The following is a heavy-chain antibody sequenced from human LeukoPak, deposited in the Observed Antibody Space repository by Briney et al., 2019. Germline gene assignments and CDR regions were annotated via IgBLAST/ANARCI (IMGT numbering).Heavy chain of an antibody. CDR2: IYTSGST. J-gene: IGHJ4*02. D-gene: IGHD5-12*01. CDR3: ARVSGYDWESFYDY. V-gene: IGHV4-4*07. Sequence: SETLSLTCTVSGGSISSYYWSWIRQPAGKGLERIGRIYTSGSTDYNPSLKSRATMSVDTSKNQFSLKLSSVTAADTAVYYCARVSGYDWESFYDYWGQGTLVTVSS. CDR1: GGSISSYY.